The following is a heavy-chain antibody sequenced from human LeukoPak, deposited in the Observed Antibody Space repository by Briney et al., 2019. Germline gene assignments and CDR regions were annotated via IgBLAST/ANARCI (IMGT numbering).Heavy chain of an antibody. V-gene: IGHV1-69*04. CDR1: GGTFSSYA. J-gene: IGHJ6*02. Sequence: WASVKVSCKASGGTFSSYAISWVRQAPGQGLEWMGRIIPILGIANYAQKFQGRVTITADKSTSTAYMELSSLRSEDTAVYYCAREVYGATVHYYGMDVWGQGTTVTVSS. CDR2: IIPILGIA. D-gene: IGHD4/OR15-4a*01. CDR3: AREVYGATVHYYGMDV.